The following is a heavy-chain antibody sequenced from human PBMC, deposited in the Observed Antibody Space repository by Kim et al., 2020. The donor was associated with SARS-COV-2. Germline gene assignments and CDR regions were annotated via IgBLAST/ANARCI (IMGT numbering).Heavy chain of an antibody. CDR3: ARDRGYSYGLGYYGMDV. CDR2: IYYSGST. V-gene: IGHV4-31*03. CDR1: GGSISSGGYY. Sequence: SETLSLTCTVSGGSISSGGYYWSWIRQHPGKGLEWIGYIYYSGSTYYNPSLKSRVTISVDTSKNQFSLKLSSVTAADTAVYYCARDRGYSYGLGYYGMDVWGQGTTVTVSS. D-gene: IGHD5-18*01. J-gene: IGHJ6*02.